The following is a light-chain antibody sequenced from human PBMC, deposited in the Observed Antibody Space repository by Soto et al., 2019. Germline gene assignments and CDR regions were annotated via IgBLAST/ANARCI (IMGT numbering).Light chain of an antibody. J-gene: IGLJ1*01. V-gene: IGLV2-14*01. CDR1: SSDIGGYNA. CDR2: EVT. CDR3: NSFRVSHLYV. Sequence: LTQPASVSGSPGQTITISCTGTSSDIGGYNAVSWYQHHPGKAPKLIIYEVTHRPSGVSDRFSASKSGNTASLTISGLQAEDEADYYCNSFRVSHLYVFGTGTKATVL.